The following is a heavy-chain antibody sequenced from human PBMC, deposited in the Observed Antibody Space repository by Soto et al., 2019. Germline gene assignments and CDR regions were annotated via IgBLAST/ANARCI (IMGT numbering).Heavy chain of an antibody. Sequence: SGKVSCKASGGTFSSYAISWVRQAPGQGLEWMGGIIPIFGTANYAQKFQGSVTITADKSTSTAYMELSSLRSEDTAVYYCARDGSSDAFDIWGQGTMVTGSS. D-gene: IGHD1-26*01. J-gene: IGHJ3*02. V-gene: IGHV1-69*06. CDR3: ARDGSSDAFDI. CDR1: GGTFSSYA. CDR2: IIPIFGTA.